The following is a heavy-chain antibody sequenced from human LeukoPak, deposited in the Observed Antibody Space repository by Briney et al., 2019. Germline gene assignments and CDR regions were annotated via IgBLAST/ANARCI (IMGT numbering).Heavy chain of an antibody. V-gene: IGHV4-61*01. CDR2: VYYSGST. Sequence: SETLSLTCPVSVGSVSSDIYYCSWIRQPTGKGLEWIRYVYYSGSTNCNPSLKSRVTISVDTSKNQFSLKLTSVTAADAAVYYCALIFAYGSGCFYQFDYWGQGTLVTVSS. D-gene: IGHD3-10*01. J-gene: IGHJ4*02. CDR3: ALIFAYGSGCFYQFDY. CDR1: VGSVSSDIYY.